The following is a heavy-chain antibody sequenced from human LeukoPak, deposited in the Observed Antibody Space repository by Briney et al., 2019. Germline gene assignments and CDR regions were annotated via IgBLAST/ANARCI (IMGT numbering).Heavy chain of an antibody. D-gene: IGHD3-16*01. V-gene: IGHV4-34*01. CDR1: GGSFSGYY. CDR3: AGAGPYDYVWGSYNWFDP. Sequence: SETLSLTCAVYGGSFSGYYWTWIRQPPGKGLEWIGEISHSGTTNYNPSLKSRVTISVDTSKNQFSLKLSSVTAADTAVYYCAGAGPYDYVWGSYNWFDPWGQGTLVTVSS. J-gene: IGHJ5*02. CDR2: ISHSGTT.